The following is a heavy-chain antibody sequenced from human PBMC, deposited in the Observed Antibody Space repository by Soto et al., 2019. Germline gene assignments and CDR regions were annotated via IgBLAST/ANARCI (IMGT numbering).Heavy chain of an antibody. Sequence: SVKVSCKASGGTFSSYAISWVRQAPGQGLEWMGGIIPIFGTANYAQKFQGRVTMTEDTSTDTAYMELSSLRSEDTAVYYCATHCSSTSCSYYYYGMDVWGQGTTVTVSS. J-gene: IGHJ6*02. CDR2: IIPIFGTA. V-gene: IGHV1-69*06. CDR1: GGTFSSYA. CDR3: ATHCSSTSCSYYYYGMDV. D-gene: IGHD2-2*01.